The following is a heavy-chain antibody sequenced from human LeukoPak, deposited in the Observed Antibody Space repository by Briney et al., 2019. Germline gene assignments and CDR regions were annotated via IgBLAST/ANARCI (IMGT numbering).Heavy chain of an antibody. J-gene: IGHJ4*02. D-gene: IGHD1-26*01. CDR2: INGGNGNT. CDR3: ARDRGNYLLAY. V-gene: IGHV1-3*01. CDR1: GYTSINYA. Sequence: ASVKVSCKASGYTSINYAIHWVRQAPGQRLEWMGWINGGNGNTEYSQNFQGRVTITRDTSANTAYMELSSLRSEDTAAYYCARDRGNYLLAYWGQGTLVTVSS.